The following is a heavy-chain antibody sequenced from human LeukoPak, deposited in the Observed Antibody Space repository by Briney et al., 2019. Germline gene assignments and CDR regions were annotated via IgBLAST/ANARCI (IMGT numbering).Heavy chain of an antibody. CDR1: GFTVSSNY. Sequence: GGSLRLSCAASGFTVSSNYMSWVRQAPGKGLEWVSVIYSGGSTYYADSVKGRFTISRDNSKNTLYLQMSSLRAEDTAVYYCARGSGWYAEYFQHWGQGTLVTVSS. CDR3: ARGSGWYAEYFQH. D-gene: IGHD6-19*01. V-gene: IGHV3-53*01. CDR2: IYSGGST. J-gene: IGHJ1*01.